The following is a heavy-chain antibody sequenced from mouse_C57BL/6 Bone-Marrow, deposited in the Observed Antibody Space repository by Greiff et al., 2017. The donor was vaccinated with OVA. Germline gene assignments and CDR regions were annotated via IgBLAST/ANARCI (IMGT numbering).Heavy chain of an antibody. CDR2: INPNYGTT. D-gene: IGHD1-1*01. V-gene: IGHV1-39*01. CDR3: ARGTVVATRAWFAY. J-gene: IGHJ3*01. Sequence: VQLQQSGPELVKPGASVKISSKASGYSFTDYNMNRVKQSNGKSLEWIGVINPNYGTTSYNQKFKGKATLTVDQSSSTAYMQLNSLTSEDSAVYYCARGTVVATRAWFAYWGQGTLVTVSA. CDR1: GYSFTDYN.